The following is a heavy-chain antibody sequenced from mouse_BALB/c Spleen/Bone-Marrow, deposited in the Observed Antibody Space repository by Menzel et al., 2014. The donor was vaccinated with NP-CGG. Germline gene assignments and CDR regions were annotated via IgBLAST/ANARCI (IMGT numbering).Heavy chain of an antibody. D-gene: IGHD2-3*01. CDR3: ARLGYYGGFAY. J-gene: IGHJ3*01. V-gene: IGHV4-1*02. Sequence: EVKLMESGGGLVLPGGSLKLSCAASGFDFSRYWMGWVRQAPGKGLGWIGEINPDSTTINYTPSLKYKFIISRDNAKNTLFLQMSNVRSEDTALYYCARLGYYGGFAYWGQGTLVTVSA. CDR2: INPDSTTI. CDR1: GFDFSRYW.